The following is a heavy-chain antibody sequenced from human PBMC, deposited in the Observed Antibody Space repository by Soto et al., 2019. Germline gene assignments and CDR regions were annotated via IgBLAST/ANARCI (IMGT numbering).Heavy chain of an antibody. CDR1: GYTFSRYG. CDR3: AREGFCSSGSCALYSHDFFGMDV. CDR2: ISAYNENT. D-gene: IGHD2-15*01. J-gene: IGHJ6*02. Sequence: GASVKVSCNASGYTFSRYGISWVRQAPGQGLEWMGWISAYNENTKYAQKFQGRVTMTTDTSTSTAYMELRSLTSEDTATYYCAREGFCSSGSCALYSHDFFGMDVWGQGTTVTVSS. V-gene: IGHV1-18*01.